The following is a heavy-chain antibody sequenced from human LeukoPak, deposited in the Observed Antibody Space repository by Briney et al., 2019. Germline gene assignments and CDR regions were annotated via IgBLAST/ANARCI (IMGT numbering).Heavy chain of an antibody. CDR1: GFTFSSYG. D-gene: IGHD3-22*01. Sequence: HTGGSLRLSCSASGFTFSSYGMHWLRQAPGKGREGVAFIRYDGSNKYYADSVKGRFTISRDNSKNTLYLQMTSLRAEDTAVYYCAKDWGPYYYDSTQNAFDIWGQGTMVTVSS. V-gene: IGHV3-30*02. CDR3: AKDWGPYYYDSTQNAFDI. CDR2: IRYDGSNK. J-gene: IGHJ3*02.